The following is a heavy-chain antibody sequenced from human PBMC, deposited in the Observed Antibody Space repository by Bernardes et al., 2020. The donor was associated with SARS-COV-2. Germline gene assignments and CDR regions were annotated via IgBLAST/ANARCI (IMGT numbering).Heavy chain of an antibody. CDR2: ISSSSSYI. CDR3: ARVLGTYYYYGMDV. CDR1: GFTFSSYS. D-gene: IGHD7-27*01. V-gene: IGHV3-21*01. Sequence: GGSLRLSCAASGFTFSSYSMNWVRQAPGKGLEWVSSISSSSSYIYYADSVKGRFTISRDNAKNSLYLQMNSLRAEDTAVYYCARVLGTYYYYGMDVWGQGTTVTVSS. J-gene: IGHJ6*02.